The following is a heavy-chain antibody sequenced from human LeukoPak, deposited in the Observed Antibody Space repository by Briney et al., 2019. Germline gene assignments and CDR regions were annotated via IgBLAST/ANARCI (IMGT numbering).Heavy chain of an antibody. J-gene: IGHJ4*02. Sequence: GSSVKVSCKASGGTFSSYAISWVRQAPGQGLEWMGGIIPIFGTANYAQKFQGGVTITTDESTSTAYMELSSLRSEDTAVYYCAISLGYYYDSSGYYYCDYWGQGTLVTVSS. CDR1: GGTFSSYA. CDR3: AISLGYYYDSSGYYYCDY. CDR2: IIPIFGTA. D-gene: IGHD3-22*01. V-gene: IGHV1-69*05.